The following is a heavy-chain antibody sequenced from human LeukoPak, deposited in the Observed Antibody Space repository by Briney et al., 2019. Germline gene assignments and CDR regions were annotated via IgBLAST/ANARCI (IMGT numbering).Heavy chain of an antibody. J-gene: IGHJ3*02. CDR3: ARALETPSIVVVFRGKENAFDI. Sequence: GGSLRLSCAASGFTFSSYAMHWVRQAPGKGLEWVAVISYDGSNKYYADSVKGRFTISRDNSKNTLYLQMNSLRAEDTAVYYCARALETPSIVVVFRGKENAFDIWGQGTMVTVSS. V-gene: IGHV3-30*04. CDR2: ISYDGSNK. D-gene: IGHD3-22*01. CDR1: GFTFSSYA.